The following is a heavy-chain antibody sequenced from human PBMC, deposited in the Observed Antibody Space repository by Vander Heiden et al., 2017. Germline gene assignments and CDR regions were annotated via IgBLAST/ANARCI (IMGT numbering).Heavy chain of an antibody. CDR3: VREEKNTFEI. CDR1: GFTFSGYW. CDR2: IKQDGSEK. Sequence: EAQLVESGGGVVQPGGSLRPPCAASGFTFSGYWMSWVRQAPGKGLEWVANIKQDGSEKSYVDSVKGRFTISRDNAKNSLYLQMDSLRDEDTAVYCCVREEKNTFEIWGKGTMVTVS. J-gene: IGHJ3*02. V-gene: IGHV3-7*01.